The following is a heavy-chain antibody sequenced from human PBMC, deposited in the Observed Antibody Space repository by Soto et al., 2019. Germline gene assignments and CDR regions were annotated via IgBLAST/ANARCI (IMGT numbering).Heavy chain of an antibody. CDR1: GYTFTRYT. D-gene: IGHD6-6*01. CDR2: INPDNGNT. Sequence: ASVKGSCKASGYTFTRYTMNWVRQAPGQRLEWMGWINPDNGNTKSSQKFQDRVIITRDTSASTAYMDLSSLRSEDTAVYYCARGIATGQLDPWGQGTTVTVSS. V-gene: IGHV1-3*01. J-gene: IGHJ6*02. CDR3: ARGIATGQLDP.